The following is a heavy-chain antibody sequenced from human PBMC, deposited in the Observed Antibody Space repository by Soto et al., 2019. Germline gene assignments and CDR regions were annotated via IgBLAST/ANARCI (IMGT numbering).Heavy chain of an antibody. CDR2: IIPIFGTA. CDR3: ARDHPYGGSYPNWFDP. D-gene: IGHD1-26*01. J-gene: IGHJ5*02. V-gene: IGHV1-69*01. CDR1: GGTFSSYA. Sequence: QVQLVQSGAEVQKPGSSVKVSCKASGGTFSSYAISWMRQAPGQGLEWMGGIIPIFGTANYAQKFQGRVTITADESTSTAYMELSSLRSEDTAVYYCARDHPYGGSYPNWFDPWGQGTLVTVSS.